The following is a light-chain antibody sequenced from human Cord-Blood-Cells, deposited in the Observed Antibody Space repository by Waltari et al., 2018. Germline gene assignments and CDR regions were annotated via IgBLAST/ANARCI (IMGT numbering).Light chain of an antibody. CDR2: DVS. Sequence: QSALTQPASVSGSPGQSITISCTGTSSDVGGYNYVSWYQQHPGKAHKLMIYDVSKRPSGVSDRFSGSKSGNTASLTISGLQAEDEADYYCSSYTSSSPWVFGGGTKLTVL. V-gene: IGLV2-14*01. J-gene: IGLJ3*02. CDR3: SSYTSSSPWV. CDR1: SSDVGGYNY.